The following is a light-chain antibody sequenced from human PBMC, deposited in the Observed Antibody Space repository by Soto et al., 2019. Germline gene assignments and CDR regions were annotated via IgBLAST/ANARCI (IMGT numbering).Light chain of an antibody. CDR3: QKYNSAPPLT. CDR1: QDITNS. CDR2: DAS. Sequence: DIQMTQSPSSLSASVGDRVTITCRASQDITNSLAWYQQKPGKLPKVLIYDASTLQTGVPSRFSGSGSGTEFTLTISSLQPEDVATYYCQKYNSAPPLTFGGGTRVEVK. V-gene: IGKV1-27*01. J-gene: IGKJ4*01.